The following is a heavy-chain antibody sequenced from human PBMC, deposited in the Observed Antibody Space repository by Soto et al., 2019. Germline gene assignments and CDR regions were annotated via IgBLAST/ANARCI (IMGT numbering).Heavy chain of an antibody. J-gene: IGHJ4*02. V-gene: IGHV3-74*01. Sequence: EVQLVESGGGLVQPGGSLRLSCAGSGFTFSNYWMHWVRQAPGKGLEWVSRIDHDGTTDYADSVRGRFTISRDNAENTLSLQMNSLRPEDTAVYYCVRDSLGDYWGQGPLVTVSS. CDR3: VRDSLGDY. CDR1: GFTFSNYW. CDR2: IDHDGTT.